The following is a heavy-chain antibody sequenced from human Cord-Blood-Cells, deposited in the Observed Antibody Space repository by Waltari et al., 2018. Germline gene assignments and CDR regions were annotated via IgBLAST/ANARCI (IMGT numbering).Heavy chain of an antibody. CDR2: IYHSGST. CDR1: GYFISSGYY. Sequence: SGPGPVKPSETLSLTCAVSGYFISSGYYWRWIWQPPGKGLEWIGSIYHSGSTYYNPSLKSRVTISVDTAKSQFSLKLSYVTAADTAVYYCARAPTNAYYYYYGMDVWGQGTTVTVSS. V-gene: IGHV4-38-2*01. CDR3: ARAPTNAYYYYYGMDV. J-gene: IGHJ6*02. D-gene: IGHD2-2*01.